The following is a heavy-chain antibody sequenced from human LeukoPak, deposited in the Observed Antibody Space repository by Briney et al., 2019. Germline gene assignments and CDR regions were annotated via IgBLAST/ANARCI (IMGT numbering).Heavy chain of an antibody. CDR1: GFTFSFYA. CDR3: ARSGYCSSTSCYGGRYYYYGMDV. J-gene: IGHJ6*02. D-gene: IGHD2-2*01. Sequence: PGESLKIPCAASGFTFSFYAMHWVRQAPGKGLEWVAVISYDGSNKYYADSVKGRFTISRDNSKNTLYVQMNSLRAEDTAVYYCARSGYCSSTSCYGGRYYYYGMDVWGQGTTVTVSS. V-gene: IGHV3-30-3*01. CDR2: ISYDGSNK.